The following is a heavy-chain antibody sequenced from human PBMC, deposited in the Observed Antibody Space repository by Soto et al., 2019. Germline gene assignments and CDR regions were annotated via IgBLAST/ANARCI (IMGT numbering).Heavy chain of an antibody. D-gene: IGHD3-10*01. CDR3: ARDHGPGYYGSGSYYDRYYYYGMDV. V-gene: IGHV3-30-3*01. Sequence: GGSLRLSCAASGFTFSSYAMHWVRQAPGKGLEWVAVISYDGSNKYYADSVKGRFTISRDNSKNTLYLQMNSLRAEDTAVYYCARDHGPGYYGSGSYYDRYYYYGMDVWGQGTTVTVSS. CDR2: ISYDGSNK. J-gene: IGHJ6*02. CDR1: GFTFSSYA.